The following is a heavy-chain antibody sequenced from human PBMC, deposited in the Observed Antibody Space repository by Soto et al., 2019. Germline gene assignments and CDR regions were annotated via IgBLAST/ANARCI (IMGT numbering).Heavy chain of an antibody. CDR2: ISSSGSTI. D-gene: IGHD6-13*01. V-gene: IGHV3-48*03. CDR3: ARGGRLHPLNTAPQGYYYGMDV. CDR1: GFTFSSYE. Sequence: GGSLRLSCAASGFTFSSYEMNWVRQAPGKGLEWVSYISSSGSTIYYADSVKGRFTISRDNAKNSLYLQMNSLRAEDTAVYYCARGGRLHPLNTAPQGYYYGMDVWGKGTTVTVSS. J-gene: IGHJ6*04.